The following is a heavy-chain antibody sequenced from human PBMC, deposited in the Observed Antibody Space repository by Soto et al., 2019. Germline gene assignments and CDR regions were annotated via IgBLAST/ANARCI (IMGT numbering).Heavy chain of an antibody. D-gene: IGHD1-1*01. J-gene: IGHJ3*01. CDR3: ATWHEREHAYDV. CDR2: LYDIDGS. V-gene: IGHV3-53*01. CDR1: GFTISGKK. Sequence: DVQLVESGGGLIQPGESLRLSCGAFGFTISGKKYAAWVRQAPGKGLEWVSALYDIDGSFYADSVKGRFTTSSDSSKTTVYLQMNDLRPDDTAVYYCATWHEREHAYDVWGLGTTVTVSS.